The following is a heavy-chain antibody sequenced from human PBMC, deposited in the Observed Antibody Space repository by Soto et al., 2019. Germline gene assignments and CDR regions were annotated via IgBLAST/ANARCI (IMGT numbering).Heavy chain of an antibody. V-gene: IGHV1-69*06. CDR1: GGTFSSYA. CDR3: ARVADIVVVTAYSYGMDV. Sequence: QVQLVQSGAEVKKPGSSVKVSCKASGGTFSSYAISWVRQAPGQGLEWMGGIIPIFGTANYAQKFQGRVTITADKSTSTAYMELSSLRSEDTAVYYCARVADIVVVTAYSYGMDVWGQGPTVTVSS. J-gene: IGHJ6*02. D-gene: IGHD2-21*02. CDR2: IIPIFGTA.